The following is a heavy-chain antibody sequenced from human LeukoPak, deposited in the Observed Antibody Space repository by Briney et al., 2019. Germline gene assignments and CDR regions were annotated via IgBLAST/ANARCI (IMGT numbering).Heavy chain of an antibody. CDR3: ARGEWELRVDY. CDR1: GYTFTSYY. Sequence: ASVKVSCXASGYTFTSYYMHWVRQAPGQGLEWMGIINPSGGSRRYAQKFQGRVTMTRDTSTSTVYMELSSLRSEDTAVYYCARGEWELRVDYWGQGTLVTVSS. CDR2: INPSGGSR. D-gene: IGHD1-26*01. J-gene: IGHJ4*02. V-gene: IGHV1-46*01.